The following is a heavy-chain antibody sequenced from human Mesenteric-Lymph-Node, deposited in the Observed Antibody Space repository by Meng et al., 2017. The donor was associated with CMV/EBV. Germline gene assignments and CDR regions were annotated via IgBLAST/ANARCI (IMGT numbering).Heavy chain of an antibody. Sequence: GGSLRLSCTASGFTFDAYAMHWVRQTPGKGLEWVSLISWDGDRTFYADSVKGRFTISRDNSRNAVYLQMNSLRGGDTALYYFVKTRVTTGYHLGMDVWGQGTTVTVSS. CDR1: GFTFDAYA. J-gene: IGHJ6*02. V-gene: IGHV3-43D*03. D-gene: IGHD4-11*01. CDR2: ISWDGDRT. CDR3: VKTRVTTGYHLGMDV.